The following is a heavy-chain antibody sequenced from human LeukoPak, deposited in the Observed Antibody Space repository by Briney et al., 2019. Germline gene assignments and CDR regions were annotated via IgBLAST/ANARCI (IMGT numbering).Heavy chain of an antibody. J-gene: IGHJ5*02. CDR2: IYYSGST. Sequence: SETLSLTCTVSGGSISSSSYYWGWIRQPPGKGLEWIGSIYYSGSTYYNPSLKSRVTISVDTSKNQFSLKLSSVTAADTAVYYCATSYYGSGTYYNWFDPWGQGTLVTVSS. D-gene: IGHD3-10*01. CDR3: ATSYYGSGTYYNWFDP. V-gene: IGHV4-39*07. CDR1: GGSISSSSYY.